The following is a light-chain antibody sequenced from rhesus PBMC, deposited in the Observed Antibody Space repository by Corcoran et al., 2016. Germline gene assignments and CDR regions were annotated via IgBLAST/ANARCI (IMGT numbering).Light chain of an antibody. CDR3: LQYSSSPWT. CDR2: KAS. Sequence: DIQMTQSPSSLSASVGDTVTITCRASQSIGSWLDWYKQKPGKAPKLHIYKASSLQSGVPSRFSGNGSGTDFTLTISSLEPEDFANYYCLQYSSSPWTFGQGTKVEIK. CDR1: QSIGSW. J-gene: IGKJ1*01. V-gene: IGKV1-22*01.